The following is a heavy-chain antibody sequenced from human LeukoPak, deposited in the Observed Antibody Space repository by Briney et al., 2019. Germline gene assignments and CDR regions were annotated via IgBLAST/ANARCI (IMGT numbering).Heavy chain of an antibody. CDR3: ARNSGGYKVYDY. D-gene: IGHD1-26*01. Sequence: AVNVSCKASGGTFSSYAISWVRQAPGQGLEWMGGIIPIFGTANYAQKFQGRVTINTEESTSTAYMEVRSLRSEDTTVYYCARNSGGYKVYDYWGQGTLVTVSS. V-gene: IGHV1-69*05. J-gene: IGHJ4*02. CDR1: GGTFSSYA. CDR2: IIPIFGTA.